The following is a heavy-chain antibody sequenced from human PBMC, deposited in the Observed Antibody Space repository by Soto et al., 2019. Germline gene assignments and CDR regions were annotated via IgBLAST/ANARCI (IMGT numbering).Heavy chain of an antibody. Sequence: PSETLSLTCAVSGGSISSSNWWSWVRQPPGKGLEWIGEIYHSGSTNYNPSLKSRVTISVDKSKNQFSLRLSSVTAADTAVYYCARDRGDYYDSSGYYLHHWGQGTLVTVSS. D-gene: IGHD3-22*01. J-gene: IGHJ1*01. V-gene: IGHV4-4*02. CDR3: ARDRGDYYDSSGYYLHH. CDR1: GGSISSSNW. CDR2: IYHSGST.